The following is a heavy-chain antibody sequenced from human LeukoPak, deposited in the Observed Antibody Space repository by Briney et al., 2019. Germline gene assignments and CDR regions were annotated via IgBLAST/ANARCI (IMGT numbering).Heavy chain of an antibody. Sequence: SVKVSCKASGGAFSSYTISWVRQAPGQGLEWMGRIIPILEIANYVQKFQGRVTITADKSTSTAYMELSSLRSEDTAVYYCARDFPPPSSWSNNWFDPWGQGTLVTVSS. CDR1: GGAFSSYT. D-gene: IGHD6-13*01. CDR2: IIPILEIA. V-gene: IGHV1-69*04. CDR3: ARDFPPPSSWSNNWFDP. J-gene: IGHJ5*02.